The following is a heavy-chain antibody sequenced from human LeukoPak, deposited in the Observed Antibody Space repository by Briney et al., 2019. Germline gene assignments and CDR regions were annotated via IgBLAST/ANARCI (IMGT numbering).Heavy chain of an antibody. Sequence: ASVKVSCKASGYTFTSYDMHWVSQAPGQRLEWMGWINAGNGNTKYSQKFQGRVTITRDTSASTAYMELSSLRSEDTAVYYCASHPTSGRWEQWLVLDYWGQGTLVTVSS. J-gene: IGHJ4*02. CDR1: GYTFTSYD. CDR3: ASHPTSGRWEQWLVLDY. CDR2: INAGNGNT. V-gene: IGHV1-3*01. D-gene: IGHD6-19*01.